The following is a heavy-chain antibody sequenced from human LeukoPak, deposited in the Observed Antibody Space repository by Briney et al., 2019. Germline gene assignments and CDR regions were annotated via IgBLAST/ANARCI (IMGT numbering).Heavy chain of an antibody. CDR2: IYSGGST. Sequence: GGSLRLSCAASGFTVSSNYMSWVRQAPGKGLEWVSVIYSGGSTYYADSVKGRFTISRDNAKNSLYLQMNSLRAEDTAVYYCARGNYYGSGSQIGGDYWGQGTLVTVSS. D-gene: IGHD3-10*01. CDR1: GFTVSSNY. J-gene: IGHJ4*02. CDR3: ARGNYYGSGSQIGGDY. V-gene: IGHV3-66*01.